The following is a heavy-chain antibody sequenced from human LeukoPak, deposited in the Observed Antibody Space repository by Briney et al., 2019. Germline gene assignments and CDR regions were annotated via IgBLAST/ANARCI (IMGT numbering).Heavy chain of an antibody. CDR3: ARDLWGTTVTTDYFDS. J-gene: IGHJ4*02. V-gene: IGHV3-48*03. CDR1: GFTFSSYE. CDR2: ISSSGSTI. D-gene: IGHD4-17*01. Sequence: GGSLRLSCAASGFTFSSYEMNWVRQAPGKGLEWVSYISSSGSTIYYADSVKGRLTISRDNAKNSLYLQMISLRAEDMAVYYCARDLWGTTVTTDYFDSWGQGTLVTVSS.